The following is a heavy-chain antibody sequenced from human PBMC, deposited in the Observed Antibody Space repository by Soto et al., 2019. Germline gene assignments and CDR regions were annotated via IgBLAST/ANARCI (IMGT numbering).Heavy chain of an antibody. CDR2: INPSGGST. D-gene: IGHD1-26*01. CDR3: ARVPRRSGSYGQFDY. CDR1: GYTFTSYY. V-gene: IGHV1-46*01. Sequence: ASVKVSCKASGYTFTSYYMHWVRQAPGQGLEWMGIINPSGGSTSYAQKFQGRVTMTRDTSTSIVYMELSSLRSEDTAVYYCARVPRRSGSYGQFDYWGQGTLVTVSS. J-gene: IGHJ4*02.